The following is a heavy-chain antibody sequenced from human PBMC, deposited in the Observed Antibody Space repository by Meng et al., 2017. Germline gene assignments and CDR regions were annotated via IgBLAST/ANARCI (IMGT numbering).Heavy chain of an antibody. CDR3: ARGHYYASGGYYYIAFDI. D-gene: IGHD3-22*01. CDR1: GFTFSDYY. J-gene: IGHJ3*02. CDR2: ISTSGTTI. V-gene: IGHV3-11*04. Sequence: GGSLRLSCAASGFTFSDYYMSWIRQAPGKGLEWVSYISTSGTTIHYADSVKGRFTISRDNAKKSLYLQMNSLRAEDTALYSCARGHYYASGGYYYIAFDIWGQGTVVTVSS.